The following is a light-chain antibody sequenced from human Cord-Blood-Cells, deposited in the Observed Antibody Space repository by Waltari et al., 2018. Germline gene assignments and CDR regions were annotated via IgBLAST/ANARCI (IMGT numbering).Light chain of an antibody. CDR2: DDS. V-gene: IGLV3-21*03. CDR1: HTGRYS. CDR3: QVWDRSSDHWV. J-gene: IGLJ3*02. Sequence: SVLTPPPSVSVVTGKTASIPGGGIHTGRYSVLCYQQKPGQAPVLVVYDDSDRPSGIPERFSGANAGNTATLTISRVEAGDEAYYYCQVWDRSSDHWVYGGGTKLTV.